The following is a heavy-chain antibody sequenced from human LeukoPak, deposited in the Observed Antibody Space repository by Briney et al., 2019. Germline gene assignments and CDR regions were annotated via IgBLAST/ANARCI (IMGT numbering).Heavy chain of an antibody. V-gene: IGHV1-18*01. D-gene: IGHD4-23*01. Sequence: ASVKVSCMASGYTFTSYGISWVRQAPGQGLEWMGWISAYNGNTNYAQKLQGRVTMTTDTSTSTAYMELRSLRSDDTAVYYCARAGSALGHYGGFLRHWGQGTLVTVSS. J-gene: IGHJ1*01. CDR1: GYTFTSYG. CDR2: ISAYNGNT. CDR3: ARAGSALGHYGGFLRH.